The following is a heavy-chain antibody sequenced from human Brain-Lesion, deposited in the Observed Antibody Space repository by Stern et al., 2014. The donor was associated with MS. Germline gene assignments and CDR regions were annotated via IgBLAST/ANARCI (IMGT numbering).Heavy chain of an antibody. J-gene: IGHJ4*02. CDR3: ARGLYYFDY. CDR1: GFTFSAYG. CDR2: IWFDGSTK. V-gene: IGHV3-33*01. Sequence: MQLVESGGGVVQPGRSLRLSCAASGFTFSAYGMHWVRQAPGQGLEWVAVIWFDGSTKYYADSVKGRFTISRDNSKNTLYLQLNSLRAEDTAVFYCARGLYYFDYWGRGTLVTVSS.